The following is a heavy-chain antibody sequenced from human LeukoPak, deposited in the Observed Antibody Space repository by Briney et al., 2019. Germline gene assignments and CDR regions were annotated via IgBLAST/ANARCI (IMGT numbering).Heavy chain of an antibody. CDR3: AKIVRDTALTQIDN. D-gene: IGHD5-18*01. CDR2: ISGSGGSP. J-gene: IGHJ4*02. V-gene: IGHV3-23*01. Sequence: PGGSLRLSCAASGFTFSSYAMRGVREAPEKGLECGSRISGSGGSPYYTDSVKGVFTISRDNSKNTLYLQMNTLRAEDTAVYYCAKIVRDTALTQIDNWGQGTLVTVSS. CDR1: GFTFSSYA.